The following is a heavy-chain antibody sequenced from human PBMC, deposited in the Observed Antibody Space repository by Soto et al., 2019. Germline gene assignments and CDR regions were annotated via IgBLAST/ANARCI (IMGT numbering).Heavy chain of an antibody. V-gene: IGHV3-33*01. CDR1: GFTFSGYG. Sequence: QVQLVESGGGVVQPGRSLRLSCGASGFTFSGYGMHWVRQAPGKGLDWVAVVRYDGSNIYYADSVKSRFTISRDNSKNTLYLQMNSLRAEDTAVYYCARDGVGATTYFGYFDYWGQGTLVTVSS. D-gene: IGHD1-26*01. CDR3: ARDGVGATTYFGYFDY. J-gene: IGHJ4*02. CDR2: VRYDGSNI.